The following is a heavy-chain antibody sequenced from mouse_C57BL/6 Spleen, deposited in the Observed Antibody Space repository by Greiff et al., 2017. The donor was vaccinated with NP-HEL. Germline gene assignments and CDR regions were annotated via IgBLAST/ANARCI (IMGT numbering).Heavy chain of an antibody. V-gene: IGHV7-3*01. CDR3: ERYKPPYGSLDY. Sequence: VQLKESGGGLVQPGGSLSLSCAASGFTFTDYYMSWVRQPPGKALEWLGFIRNKANGYTTEYSASVKGRFTISRDNSQSILYLQMNALRAEDSATYYCERYKPPYGSLDYWGQGTTLTVSS. D-gene: IGHD1-1*01. CDR2: IRNKANGYTT. J-gene: IGHJ2*01. CDR1: GFTFTDYY.